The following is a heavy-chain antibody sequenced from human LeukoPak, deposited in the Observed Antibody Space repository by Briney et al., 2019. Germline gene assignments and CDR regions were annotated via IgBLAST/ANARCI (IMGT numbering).Heavy chain of an antibody. Sequence: SETLSPTCTVSGGSITTYYWGWIRQPPGKGLEWIGYFYYSGSTTYNPSLESRVTISEDTSKNQFSLKVSSVTAADTAVYYCARVIQGATIDPWGQGTLVSVSS. V-gene: IGHV4-59*01. CDR3: ARVIQGATIDP. CDR2: FYYSGST. CDR1: GGSITTYY. D-gene: IGHD5-24*01. J-gene: IGHJ4*02.